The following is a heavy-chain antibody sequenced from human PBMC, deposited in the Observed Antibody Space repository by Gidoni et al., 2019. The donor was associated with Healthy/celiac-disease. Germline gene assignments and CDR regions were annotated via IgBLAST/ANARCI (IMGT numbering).Heavy chain of an antibody. CDR3: ARASRMYCSGGSCHFDY. J-gene: IGHJ4*02. CDR2: INSDVSST. Sequence: EVQLVEAGGGLVQPGGSVRLSCAASGFTFSSYWMHWVRQPPGKGLVWVSRINSDVSSTSYADSVKGRFTISRDNAKNTLYLQMNSLRAEDTAVYYCARASRMYCSGGSCHFDYWGQGTLVTVSS. CDR1: GFTFSSYW. D-gene: IGHD2-15*01. V-gene: IGHV3-74*01.